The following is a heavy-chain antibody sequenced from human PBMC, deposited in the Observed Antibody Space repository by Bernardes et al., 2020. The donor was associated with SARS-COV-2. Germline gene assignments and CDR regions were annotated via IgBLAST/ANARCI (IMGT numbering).Heavy chain of an antibody. D-gene: IGHD3-22*01. CDR2: IYYSGNT. Sequence: ETLSLTCTVSGGSISSGSYYWGWIRQPPGEGLESIGSIYYSGNTYYNPSLKSRVTISVDTSKNQFSLKLSSVTAADTAVYYCARDGDGSGYYPIDYWGQGTLVTVSS. V-gene: IGHV4-39*02. CDR3: ARDGDGSGYYPIDY. J-gene: IGHJ4*02. CDR1: GGSISSGSYY.